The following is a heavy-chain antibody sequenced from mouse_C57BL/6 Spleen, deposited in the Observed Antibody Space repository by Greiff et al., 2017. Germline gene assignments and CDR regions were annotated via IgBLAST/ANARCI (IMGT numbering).Heavy chain of an antibody. Sequence: EVQRVESGGGLVKPGGSLKLSCAASGFTFSDYGMHWVRQAPEKGLEWVAYISSGSSTIYYADTVKGRFTISRDNAKNTLFLQMTSLRSEDTAMYYCARPNYYGSSYVAWFAYWGQGTLVTVSA. D-gene: IGHD1-1*01. CDR1: GFTFSDYG. CDR3: ARPNYYGSSYVAWFAY. V-gene: IGHV5-17*01. CDR2: ISSGSSTI. J-gene: IGHJ3*01.